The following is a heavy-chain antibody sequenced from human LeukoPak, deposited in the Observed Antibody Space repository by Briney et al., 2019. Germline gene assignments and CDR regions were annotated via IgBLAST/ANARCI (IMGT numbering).Heavy chain of an antibody. CDR3: AKRGGLEHYYMDV. Sequence: PGGSLRLSCAASGFTFSGYAMSWVRQAPGKGLEWVSAISGSGGSTYYADSVKGRFIISRDNSKNTLYLQMNSLRAEDTAVYYCAKRGGLEHYYMDVWGKGTTVTVSS. J-gene: IGHJ6*03. D-gene: IGHD1-1*01. CDR2: ISGSGGST. V-gene: IGHV3-23*01. CDR1: GFTFSGYA.